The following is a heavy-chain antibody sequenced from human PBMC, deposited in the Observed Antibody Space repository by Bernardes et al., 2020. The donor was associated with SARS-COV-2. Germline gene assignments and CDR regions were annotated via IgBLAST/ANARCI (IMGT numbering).Heavy chain of an antibody. V-gene: IGHV3-23*01. CDR1: GFTFSING. Sequence: VGSLSLSCAASGFTFSINGMSWVRQAPGKGLEWVSAISDTGDATKYADSVKGRFTISRDNSKNTLYLQMNSLRAEDTALYYCAKRAAGWYFDLWGRGTLVTVSS. CDR3: AKRAAGWYFDL. CDR2: ISDTGDAT. J-gene: IGHJ2*01. D-gene: IGHD6-13*01.